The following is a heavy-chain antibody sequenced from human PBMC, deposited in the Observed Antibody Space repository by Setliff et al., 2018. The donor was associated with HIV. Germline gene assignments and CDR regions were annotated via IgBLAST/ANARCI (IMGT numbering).Heavy chain of an antibody. CDR1: AYSINSGDY. CDR3: AKILTGYYIDY. J-gene: IGHJ4*02. V-gene: IGHV4-38-2*02. Sequence: ETLSLTCTVSAYSINSGDYWGWIRQSPGKGLGWIGTISHSGTVYYNPSLESRVTMSVDTSKNQFSLQLSSVTAADTAVYYCAKILTGYYIDYWGQGTLVTVSS. D-gene: IGHD3-9*01. CDR2: ISHSGTV.